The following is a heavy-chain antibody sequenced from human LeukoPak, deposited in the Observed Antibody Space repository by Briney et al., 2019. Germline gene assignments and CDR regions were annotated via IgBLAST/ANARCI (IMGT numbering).Heavy chain of an antibody. CDR2: ISYGGSNK. D-gene: IGHD3-10*01. Sequence: GGSLRLSCAASGFTFSSYGMHWVRQAPGKGLEWVAVISYGGSNKYYADSVKGRFTISRDNSKNTLYLQMNSLRAEDTAVYYCAKDQAGLSMDVWGQGTTVTVSS. CDR1: GFTFSSYG. V-gene: IGHV3-30*18. CDR3: AKDQAGLSMDV. J-gene: IGHJ6*02.